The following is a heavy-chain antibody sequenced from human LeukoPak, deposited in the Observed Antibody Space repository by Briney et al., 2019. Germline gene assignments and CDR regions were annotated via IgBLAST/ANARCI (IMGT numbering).Heavy chain of an antibody. D-gene: IGHD3-16*01. CDR3: ARGLYYFDY. CDR1: GFTLSTEY. CDR2: INSGDST. Sequence: PGGSLRLSCAVSGFTLSTEYMGWVRQAPGKGLEWVSLINSGDSTSYADSVKGRFTISRHNSKNTLYLQMNSLRAEDTAVYYCARGLYYFDYWGQGTLVTVSS. J-gene: IGHJ4*02. V-gene: IGHV3-53*04.